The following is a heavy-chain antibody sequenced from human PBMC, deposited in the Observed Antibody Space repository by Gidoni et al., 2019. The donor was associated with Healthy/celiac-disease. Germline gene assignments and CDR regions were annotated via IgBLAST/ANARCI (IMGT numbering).Heavy chain of an antibody. CDR2: TRNKANSYTT. D-gene: IGHD4-17*01. CDR1: GFTFSDHY. J-gene: IGHJ6*02. Sequence: EVQLVASGGGLVQPGGSLRLSCAASGFTFSDHYMDWVRQAPGKGLEWVGRTRNKANSYTTEYAASVKGRFNISRDDSKNSLYLQMNSLKTEDTAVYYCARDRDYGDYAYYGMDVWGQGTTVTVSS. CDR3: ARDRDYGDYAYYGMDV. V-gene: IGHV3-72*01.